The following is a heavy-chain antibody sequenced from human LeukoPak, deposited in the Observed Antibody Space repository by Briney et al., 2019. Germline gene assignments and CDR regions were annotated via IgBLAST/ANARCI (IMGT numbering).Heavy chain of an antibody. D-gene: IGHD5-24*01. CDR1: GGSISSYY. V-gene: IGHV4-59*01. CDR2: IYYSGST. CDR3: AGGEMATVSPAFDI. J-gene: IGHJ3*02. Sequence: PSETLSLTCTVSGGSISSYYWSWIRQPPGKGLEWMGYIYYSGSTNYNPSLKSRDTISVDTSKNQFSLKLSSVPAADTAVYYCAGGEMATVSPAFDIWGQGTMVTVSS.